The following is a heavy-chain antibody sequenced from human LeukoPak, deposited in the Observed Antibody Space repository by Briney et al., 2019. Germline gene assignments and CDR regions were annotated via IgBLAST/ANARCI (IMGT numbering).Heavy chain of an antibody. CDR1: GFTFSSYS. CDR2: ISSSSSYI. D-gene: IGHD5-12*01. Sequence: GGSLRLSCAASGFTFSSYSMNWVRRAPGKGLEWVSSISSSSSYIYYADSVKGRFTISRDNSKNTLYLQMNRLRDEDTAVYYCASGYSGYELLTHLDYWGQGTLVTVSS. V-gene: IGHV3-21*01. J-gene: IGHJ4*02. CDR3: ASGYSGYELLTHLDY.